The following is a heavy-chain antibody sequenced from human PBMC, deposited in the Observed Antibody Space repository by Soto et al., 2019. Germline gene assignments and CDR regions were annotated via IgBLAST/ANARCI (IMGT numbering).Heavy chain of an antibody. Sequence: QVQLVQSGAEVKKPGASVKISCKASGYTFTNYYMHWVRQAPGQGLEWMGIINPSGGSTSYAQKFQGRVTMTRDTSTSTVYMELSSLRSDDTAVYFCARRHSLSGREFGAVDVWGQGTTVIVS. CDR2: INPSGGST. J-gene: IGHJ6*02. D-gene: IGHD6-25*01. CDR1: GYTFTNYY. V-gene: IGHV1-46*01. CDR3: ARRHSLSGREFGAVDV.